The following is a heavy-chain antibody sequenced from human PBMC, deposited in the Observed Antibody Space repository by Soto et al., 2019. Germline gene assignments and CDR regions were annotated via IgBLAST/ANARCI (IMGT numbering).Heavy chain of an antibody. CDR3: ARVMTTVTTLYYYGMDV. CDR2: IYYSGST. Sequence: SSSRYHWGWIRQPPGKGLEWSGYIYYSGSTYYNPSLKSRVTISVDTSKNQFSLKLSSVTAADTAVYYCARVMTTVTTLYYYGMDVWGQGTTVTVSS. V-gene: IGHV4-31*02. J-gene: IGHJ6*02. CDR1: SSSRYH. D-gene: IGHD4-17*01.